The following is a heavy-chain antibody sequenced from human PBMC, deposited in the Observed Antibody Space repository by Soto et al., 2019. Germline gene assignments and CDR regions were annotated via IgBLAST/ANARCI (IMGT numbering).Heavy chain of an antibody. J-gene: IGHJ4*02. Sequence: SETLSLTCTVSGGSISSYYWSWIRQPPGKGLEWIGYIYYSGSTNYNPSLKSRVTISVDTSKNQFSLKLSSVTAADTAVYYCARLWTLMGFDYWGQGTLVTVSS. CDR1: GGSISSYY. CDR3: ARLWTLMGFDY. CDR2: IYYSGST. D-gene: IGHD1-26*01. V-gene: IGHV4-59*08.